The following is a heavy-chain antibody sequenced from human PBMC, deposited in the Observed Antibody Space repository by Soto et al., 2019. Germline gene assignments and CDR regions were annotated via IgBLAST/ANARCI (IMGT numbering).Heavy chain of an antibody. CDR2: INSDGSTT. V-gene: IGHV3-74*03. CDR1: GFTFTSYW. CDR3: ATNIPLN. D-gene: IGHD2-2*02. J-gene: IGHJ4*02. Sequence: EVQLVESGGGLVQPGGSLRLSCAASGFTFTSYWMHWVRQAPGRGLVWVSRINSDGSTTSYADSVKGRFTISRDNAKNTVYLQRNSLRAEDTAVYYCATNIPLNWGQGTLVTVSS.